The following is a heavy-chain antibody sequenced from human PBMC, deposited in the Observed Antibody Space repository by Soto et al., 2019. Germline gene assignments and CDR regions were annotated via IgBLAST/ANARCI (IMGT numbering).Heavy chain of an antibody. D-gene: IGHD2-21*02. V-gene: IGHV1-2*02. CDR2: INPNTGGT. CDR3: ARQLAYCAGDCYTEPIDY. CDR1: GYTFTAYY. Sequence: GASVKVSCKASGYTFTAYYIHWVRQAPGQGLEWMGWINPNTGGTNYAQKFQGRVTMARDTSISTAYMELSSLRSGDTALYYCARQLAYCAGDCYTEPIDYWGQGTLVTVPS. J-gene: IGHJ4*02.